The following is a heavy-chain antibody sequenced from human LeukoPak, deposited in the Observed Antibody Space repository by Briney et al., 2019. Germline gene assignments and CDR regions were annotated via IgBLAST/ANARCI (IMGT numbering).Heavy chain of an antibody. CDR2: ISSSSSYI. CDR1: GFTFSSYR. J-gene: IGHJ4*02. V-gene: IGHV3-21*01. CDR3: ARGILGGHYFDY. D-gene: IGHD3-10*01. Sequence: PGGSLRLSCAASGFTFSSYRMNWVRQAPGKGLEWVSSISSSSSYIYYADSVKGRFTISRDNAKNSLYLQMNSLRAEDTAVYYCARGILGGHYFDYWGQGTLVTVSS.